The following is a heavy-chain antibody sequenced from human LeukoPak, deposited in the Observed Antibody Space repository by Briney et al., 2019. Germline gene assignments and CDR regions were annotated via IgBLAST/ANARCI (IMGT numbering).Heavy chain of an antibody. V-gene: IGHV1-24*01. J-gene: IGHJ4*02. Sequence: ASVKVSCKVSGNTLSDFSIHWVRQAPGKGLEWMGGFDPEDGQTVYAETFQDRVTMTEDSSTGTAYMDLHTLRSEDTAIYYRATSINYNDYAFDSWGQGTLVTVSS. D-gene: IGHD4-17*01. CDR2: FDPEDGQT. CDR3: ATSINYNDYAFDS. CDR1: GNTLSDFS.